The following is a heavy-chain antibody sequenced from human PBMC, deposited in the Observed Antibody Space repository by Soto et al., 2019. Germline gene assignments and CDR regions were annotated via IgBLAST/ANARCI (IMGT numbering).Heavy chain of an antibody. CDR2: INHSGST. V-gene: IGHV4-34*01. D-gene: IGHD2-15*01. Sequence: PSETLSLTCAVYGGSFSGYYWSWIRQPPGNGLEWIGEINHSGSTNYNASLKSRVTISVDTSKNQFSLKLSSVTAADTAVYYCARGLVVVVAATINWFDPWGQGTLVTVSS. CDR1: GGSFSGYY. CDR3: ARGLVVVVAATINWFDP. J-gene: IGHJ5*02.